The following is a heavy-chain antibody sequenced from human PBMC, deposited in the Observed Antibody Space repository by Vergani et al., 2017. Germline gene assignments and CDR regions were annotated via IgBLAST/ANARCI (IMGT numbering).Heavy chain of an antibody. V-gene: IGHV1-69*01. Sequence: QVQLVQSGAEVKKPGSSVKVSCKASGGTFSTYAISWVRQAPGQGLEWMGGIIPVFGTTNYAQKFQGTVTITADESTTTAYMELSSLRSEDTGVYYCARLLDELGFQIDYYYYGMDVWGQGTTVTVSS. CDR2: IIPVFGTT. CDR1: GGTFSTYA. D-gene: IGHD3-10*01. J-gene: IGHJ6*02. CDR3: ARLLDELGFQIDYYYYGMDV.